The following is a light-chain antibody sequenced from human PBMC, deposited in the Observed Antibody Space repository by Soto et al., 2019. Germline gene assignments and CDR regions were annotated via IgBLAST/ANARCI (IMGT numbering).Light chain of an antibody. CDR3: QQRSNWLWT. CDR1: QSVSSSY. Sequence: EIVLTRSPGTLSLSPWERATLSCRASQSVSSSYLAWYQQKPGQAPRPLIYDASNRATGIPARFSGSVSGTVFTLTISSLEPEDFAVYYCQQRSNWLWTFGQGTKVE. V-gene: IGKV3-11*01. CDR2: DAS. J-gene: IGKJ1*01.